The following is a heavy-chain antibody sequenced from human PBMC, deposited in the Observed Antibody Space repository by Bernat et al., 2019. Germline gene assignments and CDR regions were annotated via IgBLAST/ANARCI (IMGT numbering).Heavy chain of an antibody. CDR1: GITFSSYG. D-gene: IGHD6-13*01. V-gene: IGHV3-33*01. J-gene: IGHJ5*02. Sequence: QVQLVESGGGVVQPGRSLRLSCAASGITFSSYGMHWVRQAPGKGLEWVAVIWYDGSNKYYADSVKGRFTISRDNSKNTLYLQMTSLRAEDTAVYYCARGTWYSSSWYPSSWGQGTLVTVSS. CDR2: IWYDGSNK. CDR3: ARGTWYSSSWYPSS.